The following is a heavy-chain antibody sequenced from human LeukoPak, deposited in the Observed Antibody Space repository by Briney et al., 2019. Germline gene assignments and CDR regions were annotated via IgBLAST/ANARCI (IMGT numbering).Heavy chain of an antibody. V-gene: IGHV1-69*01. D-gene: IGHD3-10*01. CDR2: IIPIFGTA. CDR3: ARAGGSGSYYDGGIWFDP. CDR1: GGTFSSYA. Sequence: SVKVSCKASGGTFSSYAISWVRQAPGQGLEWMGGIIPIFGTANYAQKFQGRVTITADESTSTAYMELSSLRSEDTAVYYCARAGGSGSYYDGGIWFDPWGQGTLVTVSS. J-gene: IGHJ5*02.